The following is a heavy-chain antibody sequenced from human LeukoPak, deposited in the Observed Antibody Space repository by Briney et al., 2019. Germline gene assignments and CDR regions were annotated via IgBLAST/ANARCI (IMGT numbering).Heavy chain of an antibody. J-gene: IGHJ6*03. CDR1: GGSISSSSYY. V-gene: IGHV4-39*07. D-gene: IGHD2/OR15-2a*01. CDR3: ARVFSHYYYVDV. Sequence: PSETLSLTCTVSGGSISSSSYYWGWIRQPPGKGLEWIGSIYYSGSTYYNPSLKSRVTISVDTSKNQFSLKLSSVTAADTAVYYCARVFSHYYYVDVWGKGTTVTVSS. CDR2: IYYSGST.